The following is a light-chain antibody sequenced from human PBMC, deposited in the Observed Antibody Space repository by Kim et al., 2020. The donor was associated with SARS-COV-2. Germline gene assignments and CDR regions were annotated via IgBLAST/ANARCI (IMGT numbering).Light chain of an antibody. CDR1: VLTKKY. Sequence: SYELTQPSSVSVSPGQTAKITCSGNVLTKKYARWFQQKPGQALVMVIYKDSERPSGIPERFSGSSSGTTVTLTISGAQIEDEADYYCFSAADNSLVFGGGTQLTVL. CDR2: KDS. CDR3: FSAADNSLV. V-gene: IGLV3-27*01. J-gene: IGLJ2*01.